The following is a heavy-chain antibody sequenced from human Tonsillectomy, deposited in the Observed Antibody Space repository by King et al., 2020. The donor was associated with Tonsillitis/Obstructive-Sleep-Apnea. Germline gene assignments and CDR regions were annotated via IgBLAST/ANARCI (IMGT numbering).Heavy chain of an antibody. D-gene: IGHD1-26*01. J-gene: IGHJ3*02. Sequence: QLVQSGGGLEQPGRSLRLSCTVSGFTFREYGMSWVRQAPGKGLEWVGFIRSKTYGGKTEYAASVKGRFTISRDESKSIAYVQMNSLKTEDTAVYYCTRVGTGGRYSYDIWGQGTMVTVSS. CDR2: IRSKTYGGKT. CDR3: TRVGTGGRYSYDI. V-gene: IGHV3-49*04. CDR1: GFTFREYG.